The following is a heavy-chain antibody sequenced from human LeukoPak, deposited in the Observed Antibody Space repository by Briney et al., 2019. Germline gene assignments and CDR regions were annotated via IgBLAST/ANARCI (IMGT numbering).Heavy chain of an antibody. CDR3: ARAETTSKYYYYYGMDV. CDR1: GFTFGSYE. V-gene: IGHV3-48*03. Sequence: GGSLRLSCAASGFTFGSYEMNWVRQAPGKGLEWVSYISSSGSTIYYADSVKGRFTISRDNAKNSLYLQMNSLRAEDTAVYYCARAETTSKYYYYYGMDVWGKGTTVTVSS. J-gene: IGHJ6*04. CDR2: ISSSGSTI. D-gene: IGHD4-17*01.